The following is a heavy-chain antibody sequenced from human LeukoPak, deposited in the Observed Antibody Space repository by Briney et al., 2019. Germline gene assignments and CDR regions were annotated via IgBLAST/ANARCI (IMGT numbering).Heavy chain of an antibody. CDR3: AREVEFDSSGYYPNPYFDY. CDR2: ISAYNGNT. J-gene: IGHJ4*02. CDR1: GYTFTSYG. V-gene: IGHV1-18*01. Sequence: ASVKVSCKASGYTFTSYGISWVRQAPGQGLEWMGWISAYNGNTNYAQKLQGRVTMTTDTSTSTAYMELRSLRSDDTAVYYCAREVEFDSSGYYPNPYFDYWGQGTLVTVSS. D-gene: IGHD3-22*01.